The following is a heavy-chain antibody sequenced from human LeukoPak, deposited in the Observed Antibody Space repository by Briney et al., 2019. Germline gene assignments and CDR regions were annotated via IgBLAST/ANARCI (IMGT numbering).Heavy chain of an antibody. CDR2: ISYDGSNK. D-gene: IGHD4-23*01. Sequence: SGGSLRLSCAASGFTFISYGMHWVRQAPGKGLEWVAVISYDGSNKYYADSVKGRFTISRDNSKNTLYLQMNSLRAEDTAVYYCAKDLSRDYGGIWGQGTMVT. CDR3: AKDLSRDYGGI. CDR1: GFTFISYG. V-gene: IGHV3-30*18. J-gene: IGHJ3*02.